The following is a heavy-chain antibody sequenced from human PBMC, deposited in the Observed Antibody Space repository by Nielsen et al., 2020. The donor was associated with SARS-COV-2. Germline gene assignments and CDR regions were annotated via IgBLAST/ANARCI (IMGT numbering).Heavy chain of an antibody. J-gene: IGHJ4*02. V-gene: IGHV3-48*03. CDR3: ARGGIAVAGKGVFDY. Sequence: GESLKISCAASGFTFSSYELNWVRQAPGKGLEWVSYISSSGSTIYYADSVKGRFTISRDNAKNSLYLQMNSLRAEGTAVYYCARGGIAVAGKGVFDYWGQGTLVTVSS. CDR2: ISSSGSTI. D-gene: IGHD6-19*01. CDR1: GFTFSSYE.